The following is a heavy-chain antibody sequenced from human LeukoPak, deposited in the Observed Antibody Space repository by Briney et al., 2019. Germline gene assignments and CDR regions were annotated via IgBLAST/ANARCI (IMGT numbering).Heavy chain of an antibody. J-gene: IGHJ4*02. V-gene: IGHV3-30*04. CDR3: AKISGYYTSDY. CDR2: IRYDGTNK. CDR1: GFTFSSYA. D-gene: IGHD3-22*01. Sequence: GRSLRLSCAASGFTFSSYAMHWVRQAPGKGLEWVSFIRYDGTNKYYADSVKGRFTISRDNSKNTLYLQMYSLRAEDTAVYYCAKISGYYTSDYWGQGTLVTVSS.